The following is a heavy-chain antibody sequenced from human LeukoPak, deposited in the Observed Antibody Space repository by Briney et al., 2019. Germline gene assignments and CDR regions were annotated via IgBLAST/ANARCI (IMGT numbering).Heavy chain of an antibody. CDR3: AIQRITIFGVARPYGMDV. CDR2: INPNSGGT. J-gene: IGHJ6*02. CDR1: GYTFTGYH. Sequence: ASVKVSCKASGYTFTGYHMHWVRQAPGQGLEWMGWINPNSGGTNYAQKFQGRVTMTRDTSISTAYMELSRLRSDDTAVYYCAIQRITIFGVARPYGMDVWGQGTTVTVSS. D-gene: IGHD3-3*01. V-gene: IGHV1-2*02.